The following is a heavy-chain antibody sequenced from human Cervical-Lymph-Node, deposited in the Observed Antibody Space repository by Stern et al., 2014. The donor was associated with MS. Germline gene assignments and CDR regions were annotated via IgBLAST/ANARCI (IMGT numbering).Heavy chain of an antibody. V-gene: IGHV3-66*01. CDR2: IYDDGST. Sequence: VQLVESGGGLVQPGGSLRLSCAASGLTVSDNYIGWVRQAPEKRLEWVSVIYDDGSTHYADSVKGRFSISRDSSKNTVYLQMDSLRGEDTAVYYCARNRGGPNYWFAPWGQGTLVTVSS. J-gene: IGHJ5*02. CDR3: ARNRGGPNYWFAP. D-gene: IGHD1-7*01. CDR1: GLTVSDNY.